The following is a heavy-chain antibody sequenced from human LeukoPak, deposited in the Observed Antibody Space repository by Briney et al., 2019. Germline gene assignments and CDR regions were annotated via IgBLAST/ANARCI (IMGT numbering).Heavy chain of an antibody. J-gene: IGHJ1*01. Sequence: SETLSLTCAVYGGSFSGYYWSWIRQPPGKGLEWIGYIYYSGSTNYNPSLKSRVTISVDTSKNQFSLKLSSVTAADTAVYYCARGYDSSGYYSHYAEYFQHWGQGTLVTVSS. CDR2: IYYSGST. D-gene: IGHD3-22*01. CDR3: ARGYDSSGYYSHYAEYFQH. CDR1: GGSFSGYY. V-gene: IGHV4-59*01.